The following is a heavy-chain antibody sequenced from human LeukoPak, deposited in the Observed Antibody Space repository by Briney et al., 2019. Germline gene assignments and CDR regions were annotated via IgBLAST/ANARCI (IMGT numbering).Heavy chain of an antibody. D-gene: IGHD3-22*01. CDR1: GFTFSSYG. J-gene: IGHJ4*02. V-gene: IGHV3-33*06. CDR3: AKVSGDSSGYYFAIDD. Sequence: GGSLRLSCAASGFTFSSYGMHWVRQAPGKGLEWVAVIWYDGSNKYYADSVKGRFTISRDNSKNTLYLQMNSLRAEDAAVYYCAKVSGDSSGYYFAIDDWGQGTLVTVYS. CDR2: IWYDGSNK.